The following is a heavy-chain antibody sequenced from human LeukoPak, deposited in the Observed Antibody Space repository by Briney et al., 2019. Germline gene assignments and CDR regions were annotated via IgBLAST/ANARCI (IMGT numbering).Heavy chain of an antibody. CDR2: IYYSGST. J-gene: IGHJ4*02. V-gene: IGHV4-30-4*01. CDR3: ARDRGSSSWYYFDY. Sequence: PSETLSLTCTVSGGSISSGDYYWSWIRQPPGKGLEWIGYIYYSGSTYYNPSLKSRVTISVDTPKNQFSLKLSSVTAADTAVYYCARDRGSSSWYYFDYWGQGTLVTVSS. D-gene: IGHD6-13*01. CDR1: GGSISSGDYY.